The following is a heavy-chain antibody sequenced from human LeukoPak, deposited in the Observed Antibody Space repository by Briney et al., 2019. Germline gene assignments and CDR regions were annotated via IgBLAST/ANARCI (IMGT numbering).Heavy chain of an antibody. Sequence: SETLSLTCAVYGGSFSGYYWSWIRQPPGKGLEWIGEINHSGSTNYNPYLKSRVTISVDTSKHQFSLKLSSVTAAGTAVYYCARPPTTSGAFDIWGQGTMVTVSS. CDR1: GGSFSGYY. CDR2: INHSGST. CDR3: ARPPTTSGAFDI. D-gene: IGHD3-10*01. V-gene: IGHV4-34*01. J-gene: IGHJ3*02.